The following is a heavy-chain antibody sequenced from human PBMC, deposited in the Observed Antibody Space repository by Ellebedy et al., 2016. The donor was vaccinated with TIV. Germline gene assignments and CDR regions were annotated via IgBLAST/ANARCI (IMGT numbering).Heavy chain of an antibody. CDR2: ISSIGDTI. D-gene: IGHD3-16*01. CDR1: GFTFSNAW. J-gene: IGHJ6*02. CDR3: ARDRLEWELCAVDV. Sequence: GGSLRLSCAASGFTFSNAWMNWVRQAPGKGLEWVSYISSIGDTIYYADSVKGRFTISRDNAKNSLYLQMNSLRPEDTAIYYCARDRLEWELCAVDVWGQGTTVTVSS. V-gene: IGHV3-11*01.